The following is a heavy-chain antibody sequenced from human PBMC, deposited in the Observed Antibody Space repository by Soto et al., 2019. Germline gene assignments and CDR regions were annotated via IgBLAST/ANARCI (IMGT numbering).Heavy chain of an antibody. CDR1: GGTFSSYA. V-gene: IGHV1-69*06. D-gene: IGHD4-4*01. CDR3: VRGVDYSLRNAFDI. Sequence: SVKVSCKASGGTFSSYAISWVRQAPGQGLEWMGGIIPIFGTANYAQKFQGRVTITADKSTSTAYMELSSLGSEETVVYYCVRGVDYSLRNAFDIWGQGTMFAISS. CDR2: IIPIFGTA. J-gene: IGHJ3*02.